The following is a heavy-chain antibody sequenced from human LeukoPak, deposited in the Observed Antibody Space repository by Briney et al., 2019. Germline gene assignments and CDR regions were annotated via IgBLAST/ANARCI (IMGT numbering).Heavy chain of an antibody. Sequence: PSETLSLTCTVSGGSISSSSYYWGWIRQPPGKGLEWIGSIYYSGSTYYNPSLKSRVTISVDTSKNQFSLKLSSVTAADTAVYYCARVLLGDYDILTGWDWYFDLWGRGTLVTVSS. CDR1: GGSISSSSYY. J-gene: IGHJ2*01. D-gene: IGHD3-9*01. CDR2: IYYSGST. V-gene: IGHV4-39*07. CDR3: ARVLLGDYDILTGWDWYFDL.